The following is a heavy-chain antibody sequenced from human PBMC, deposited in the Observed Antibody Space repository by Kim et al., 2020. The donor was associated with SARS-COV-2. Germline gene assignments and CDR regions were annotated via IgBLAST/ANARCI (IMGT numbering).Heavy chain of an antibody. J-gene: IGHJ4*02. D-gene: IGHD4-17*01. Sequence: HPSLSVRVTMSGDTSKNQFSLTLSSVTAADTAVYYCARASTTVVTHYFDYWGQGTLVTVSS. CDR3: ARASTTVVTHYFDY. V-gene: IGHV4-4*06.